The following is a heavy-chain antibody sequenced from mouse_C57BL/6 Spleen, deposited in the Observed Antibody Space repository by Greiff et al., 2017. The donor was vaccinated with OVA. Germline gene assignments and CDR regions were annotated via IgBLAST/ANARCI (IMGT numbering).Heavy chain of an antibody. Sequence: EVMLVESGGGLVQPGGSLKLSCAASGFTFSDYYMYWVRQTPEKRLEWVAYISNGGGSTYYPDTVKGRFTISRDNAKNTLYLQMSRLKSEDTAMYYCARLAAAAPGAMDYWGQGTSVTVSS. CDR1: GFTFSDYY. CDR3: ARLAAAAPGAMDY. V-gene: IGHV5-12*01. J-gene: IGHJ4*01. D-gene: IGHD6-1*01. CDR2: ISNGGGST.